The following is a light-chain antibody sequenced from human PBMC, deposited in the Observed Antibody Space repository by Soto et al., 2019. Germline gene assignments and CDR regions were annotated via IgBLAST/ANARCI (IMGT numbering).Light chain of an antibody. CDR1: PSVSSSY. J-gene: IGKJ4*01. CDR2: GAS. V-gene: IGKV3-20*01. CDR3: QQYDSSPLT. Sequence: VSTQSPYTLRLPPAQGAALSFSASPSVSSSYLAWYQQKPGQAPRLLIYGASSRATGIPDRFSGSGSGTDFTLTITRLGPEDFAVYNCQQYDSSPLTFGGASIVDIK.